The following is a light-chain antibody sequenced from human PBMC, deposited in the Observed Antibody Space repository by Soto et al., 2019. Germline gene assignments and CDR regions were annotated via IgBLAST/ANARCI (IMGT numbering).Light chain of an antibody. CDR2: EVS. CDR1: SSDVGGYNY. V-gene: IGLV2-14*01. CDR3: RSYTSSTDYV. Sequence: QSVLPHPPSVSWSPGHAITISCTGTSSDVGGYNYVSWYQLHPGKAPKLMVYEVSNRPSGVSNRFSGSKSGSTASLTISGLQAEEEADYYCRSYTSSTDYVFGTGTKVTAL. J-gene: IGLJ1*01.